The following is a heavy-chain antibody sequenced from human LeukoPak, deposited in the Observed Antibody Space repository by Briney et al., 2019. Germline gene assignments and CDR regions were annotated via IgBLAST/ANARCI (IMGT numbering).Heavy chain of an antibody. V-gene: IGHV3-64*01. D-gene: IGHD1-26*01. Sequence: PGGSLRLSCAASGFTFSTYAMYWVRQAPGKGPEYVSAITSNGGSTYYANSVKGRFTISRDNSKNTLYLQMGSLRPEDMAVYYCARVGSWDAFDIWGQGTMVTVSS. CDR1: GFTFSTYA. J-gene: IGHJ3*02. CDR3: ARVGSWDAFDI. CDR2: ITSNGGST.